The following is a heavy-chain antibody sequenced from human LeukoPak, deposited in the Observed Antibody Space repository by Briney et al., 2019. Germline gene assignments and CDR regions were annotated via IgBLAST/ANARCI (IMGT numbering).Heavy chain of an antibody. Sequence: ASVKVSCKASGYTFTGYYMHWVRQAPGQGLEWMGWINPNSGGTNYAQKFQGRVTMTRDTSISTAYMELSRLRSDDTAVYYCARDGAGQWLVPGWFDPWGRGTLVTVSS. CDR1: GYTFTGYY. J-gene: IGHJ5*02. D-gene: IGHD6-19*01. CDR2: INPNSGGT. V-gene: IGHV1-2*02. CDR3: ARDGAGQWLVPGWFDP.